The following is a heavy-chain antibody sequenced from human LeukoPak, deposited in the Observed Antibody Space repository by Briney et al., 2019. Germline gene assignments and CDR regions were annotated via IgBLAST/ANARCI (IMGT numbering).Heavy chain of an antibody. D-gene: IGHD6-13*01. V-gene: IGHV1-18*01. J-gene: IGHJ4*02. Sequence: AAVNVSCKASGYIFSNFGISWVRQAPGQGLEWMGWISGHDGYTNYAQMLQGRVTMTTDTSTNTAYMELRSLRSDDTAVYYCARARNIIVAAGTADWGQGTLVTVSS. CDR3: ARARNIIVAAGTAD. CDR1: GYIFSNFG. CDR2: ISGHDGYT.